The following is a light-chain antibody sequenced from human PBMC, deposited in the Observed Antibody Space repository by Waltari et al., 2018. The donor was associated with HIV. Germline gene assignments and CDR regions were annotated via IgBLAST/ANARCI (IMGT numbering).Light chain of an antibody. Sequence: QSVLTQPPSVSAAPGQKVTISCSGSSSNIGNNYVSWYQQHPGTAPKLLIYVNNKRPSGIPDRFSGSKSGTSATLGITGLQTGDEADYYCGTWDSSLSAGVFGGGTKLTVL. J-gene: IGLJ2*01. CDR2: VNN. V-gene: IGLV1-51*01. CDR1: SSNIGNNY. CDR3: GTWDSSLSAGV.